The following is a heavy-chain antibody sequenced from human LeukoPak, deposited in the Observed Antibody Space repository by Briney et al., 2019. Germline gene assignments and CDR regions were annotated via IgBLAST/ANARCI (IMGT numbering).Heavy chain of an antibody. CDR1: GFTFSSYA. Sequence: GGSLRLSCAASGFTFSSYAMHWVRQAPGKGLEWVAVISYDGSNKYYADSVKGRFTISRDNSKNTLYLQMNSLRAEDTAVYYCARSRRGGNALYYFDYWGQGTLVTVSS. V-gene: IGHV3-30*04. J-gene: IGHJ4*02. CDR2: ISYDGSNK. CDR3: ARSRRGGNALYYFDY. D-gene: IGHD4-23*01.